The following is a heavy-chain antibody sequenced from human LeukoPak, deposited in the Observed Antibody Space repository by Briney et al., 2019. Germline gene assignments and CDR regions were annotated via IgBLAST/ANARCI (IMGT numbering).Heavy chain of an antibody. CDR3: ARSFGESYFDY. D-gene: IGHD3-10*01. CDR2: ISYSGNT. Sequence: SQTLSLTCTVSGGSITSGGYFWSWIRQHPGKGLEWIGYISYSGNTYYNPSLKSRLTISVDTSKNQFSLKLSSVTAADTAVYYCARSFGESYFDYWGQGILVTVSS. J-gene: IGHJ4*02. V-gene: IGHV4-31*03. CDR1: GGSITSGGYF.